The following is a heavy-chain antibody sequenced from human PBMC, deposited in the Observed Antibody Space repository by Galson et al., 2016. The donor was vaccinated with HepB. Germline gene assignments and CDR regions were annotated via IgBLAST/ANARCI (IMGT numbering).Heavy chain of an antibody. V-gene: IGHV3-23*01. CDR1: GFTFSSYA. D-gene: IGHD6-19*01. CDR3: ALGTGIGWYGAD. Sequence: SLRLSCAASGFTFSSYAMSWVRQAPGRGLEWVSVISAASNTYYTDSVKGRFTISRDNSKTTLYLQMNSLRAEDTAVYYCALGTGIGWYGADWGQGTLVTVSS. J-gene: IGHJ4*02. CDR2: ISAASNT.